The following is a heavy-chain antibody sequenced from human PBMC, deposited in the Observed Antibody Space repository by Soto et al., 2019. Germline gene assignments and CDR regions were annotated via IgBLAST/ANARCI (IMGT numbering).Heavy chain of an antibody. Sequence: SETLSLTCTVSGGSVSSGSYYWSWIRQPPGKGLEWIGYIYYSGSTNYNPSLKSRVTISVDTSKNQFSLKLSSVTAADTAVYYCARGEYYDILTGYLRPPGGMDVWGQGTTVTVSS. D-gene: IGHD3-9*01. CDR1: GGSVSSGSYY. V-gene: IGHV4-61*01. CDR3: ARGEYYDILTGYLRPPGGMDV. J-gene: IGHJ6*02. CDR2: IYYSGST.